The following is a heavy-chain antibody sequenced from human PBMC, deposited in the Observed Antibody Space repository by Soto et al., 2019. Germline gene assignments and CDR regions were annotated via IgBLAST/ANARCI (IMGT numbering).Heavy chain of an antibody. V-gene: IGHV4-34*01. CDR3: ARGQKKLRYYYYGMDV. D-gene: IGHD1-26*01. CDR1: GGFFSGYY. CDR2: INHSGST. Sequence: QVQIQQWGAGLLKPSETLSLTCAVYGGFFSGYYWSWIRQPPGKWLEWIGEINHSGSTNYNPSLNSRVTISVDTSKNQCSRKLSSVTAADTAVYDCARGQKKLRYYYYGMDVWGQGTTVTVSS. J-gene: IGHJ6*02.